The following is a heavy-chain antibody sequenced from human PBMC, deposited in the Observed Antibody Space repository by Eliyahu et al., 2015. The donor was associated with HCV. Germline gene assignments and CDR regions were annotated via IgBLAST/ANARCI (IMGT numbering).Heavy chain of an antibody. CDR1: GYTFTNFG. Sequence: QVQLVQSGAEVKKPGASVKXSCQTSGYTFTNFGISWVRQAPGQGLEWMGWINPYNGKTNXAQKFQGRVSLTTDTFTSTAYMELRSLTSDDTALYFCTRPPSSISNFYFDDWGQGTLVAVSS. D-gene: IGHD5-24*01. J-gene: IGHJ4*02. CDR2: INPYNGKT. V-gene: IGHV1-18*01. CDR3: TRPPSSISNFYFDD.